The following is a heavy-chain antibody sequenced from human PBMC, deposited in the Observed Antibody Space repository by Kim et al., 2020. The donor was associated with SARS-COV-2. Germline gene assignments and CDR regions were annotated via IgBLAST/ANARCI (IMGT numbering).Heavy chain of an antibody. V-gene: IGHV3-30-3*02. Sequence: GGSLRLSCAASGFTFSDYAMHWVRQAPGKGLEWVAVISGDGSNDYSADSVKGRFTISRDNSRNTLYLQLNSLRAEDTAVYYCAKPLHCTDTSCTTWFDPWGQGVLVTVSS. CDR3: AKPLHCTDTSCTTWFDP. D-gene: IGHD2-8*02. J-gene: IGHJ5*02. CDR2: ISGDGSND. CDR1: GFTFSDYA.